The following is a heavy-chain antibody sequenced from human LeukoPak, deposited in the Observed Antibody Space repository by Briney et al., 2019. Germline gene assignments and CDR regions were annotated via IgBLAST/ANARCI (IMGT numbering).Heavy chain of an antibody. CDR3: ARGVFTFDY. J-gene: IGHJ4*02. Sequence: PGGSLRLSCAVSGFTFTTYWMTWVRQAPGKGLVWVASINQDGSENYYADSLKGRFTISRDNAKNSLYLQVSSLRAEDTAVYYCARGVFTFDYWGQGTLVTVSS. V-gene: IGHV3-7*01. CDR2: INQDGSEN. CDR1: GFTFTTYW.